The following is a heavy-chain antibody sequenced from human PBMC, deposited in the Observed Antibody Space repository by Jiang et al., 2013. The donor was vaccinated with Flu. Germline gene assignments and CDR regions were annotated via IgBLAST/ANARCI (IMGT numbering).Heavy chain of an antibody. CDR3: ARTAPTYYYDSSGYYDY. Sequence: GAEVKKPGASVKVSCKASGYTFTSYYMHWVRQAPGQGLEWMGIINPSGGSTSYAQKFQGRVTMTRDTSTSTVYMELSSLRSEDTAVYYCARTAPTYYYDSSGYYDYWGQGTLVTVSS. V-gene: IGHV1-46*01. D-gene: IGHD3-22*01. CDR2: INPSGGST. CDR1: GYTFTSYY. J-gene: IGHJ4*02.